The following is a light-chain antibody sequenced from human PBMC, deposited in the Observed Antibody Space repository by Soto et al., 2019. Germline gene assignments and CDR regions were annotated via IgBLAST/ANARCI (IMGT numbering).Light chain of an antibody. CDR2: ATS. CDR3: LQQSSFPWT. Sequence: DIQMTQSPSAMSASVGDRATITCRASQGISNDLAWFQQKPGTVPKRLIYATSTLASGVPSRFSGSGSGTEFTLTISNLQLEDFATYYCLQQSSFPWTFGQGTKVEIK. V-gene: IGKV1-17*03. J-gene: IGKJ1*01. CDR1: QGISND.